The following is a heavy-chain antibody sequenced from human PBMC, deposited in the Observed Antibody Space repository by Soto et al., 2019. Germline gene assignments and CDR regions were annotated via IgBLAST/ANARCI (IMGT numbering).Heavy chain of an antibody. Sequence: QVQLVESGGGVVQPGRSLRLSCAASGLTFSSYAMHWVRQAPGKGLEWVAVISYDGSNKYYADSVKGRFTISRDNSKNTLYLQVNSLRAEDTAVYYCARVAHQYCSSTSCRNGYFDLWGRGTLVTVSS. J-gene: IGHJ2*01. V-gene: IGHV3-30-3*01. CDR2: ISYDGSNK. D-gene: IGHD2-2*01. CDR3: ARVAHQYCSSTSCRNGYFDL. CDR1: GLTFSSYA.